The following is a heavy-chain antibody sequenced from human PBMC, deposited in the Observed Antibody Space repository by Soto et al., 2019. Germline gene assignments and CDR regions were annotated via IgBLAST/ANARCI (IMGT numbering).Heavy chain of an antibody. CDR3: TTQLLLWFGLRDY. V-gene: IGHV3-15*01. D-gene: IGHD3-10*01. CDR2: IKSKTDGGTT. CDR1: GFTFSNAW. J-gene: IGHJ4*02. Sequence: GGSLRLSCAASGFTFSNAWMSWVHQAPGKGLEWVGRIKSKTDGGTTDYAAPVKGRFTISRDDSKNTLYLQMNSLKTEDTAVYYCTTQLLLWFGLRDYWGQGTLVTVSS.